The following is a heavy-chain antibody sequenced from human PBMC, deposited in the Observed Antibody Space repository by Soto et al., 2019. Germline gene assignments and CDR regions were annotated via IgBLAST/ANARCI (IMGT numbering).Heavy chain of an antibody. V-gene: IGHV3-53*01. Sequence: TGGSLRLSCAAPGFTVSSKYMSWVRQAPGKGLEWVSVIYSDGSTYYADSVKGRFTISRDNSKNTLYLQMNSLRAEDTAVYYCATERGPTYYFDYWGQGTLVTVSS. CDR1: GFTVSSKY. D-gene: IGHD2-21*01. CDR2: IYSDGST. J-gene: IGHJ4*02. CDR3: ATERGPTYYFDY.